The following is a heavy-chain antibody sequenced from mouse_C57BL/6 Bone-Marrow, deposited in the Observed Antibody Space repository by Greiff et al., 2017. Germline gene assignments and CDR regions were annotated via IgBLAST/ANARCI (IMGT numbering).Heavy chain of an antibody. Sequence: VQVVESDAELVKPGASVKISCKVSGYTFTDHTIHWMKQRPEQGLEWIGYIYPRDGSTKYNEKFKGKATLTADKSSSTAYMQLNSLTSEDSAVYFCARRDYYYGSRDYWGQGTTLTVSS. J-gene: IGHJ2*01. D-gene: IGHD1-1*01. CDR3: ARRDYYYGSRDY. CDR2: IYPRDGST. CDR1: GYTFTDHT. V-gene: IGHV1-78*01.